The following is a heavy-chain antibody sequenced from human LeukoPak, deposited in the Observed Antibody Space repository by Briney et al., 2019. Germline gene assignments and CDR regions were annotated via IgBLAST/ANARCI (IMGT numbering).Heavy chain of an antibody. J-gene: IGHJ4*02. V-gene: IGHV3-23*01. CDR2: IIPSGHTT. CDR3: AKSAISSSGWYYDY. Sequence: PGGTLRLSCAASGFTFSSHGMNWVRQAPGKGLEWVSGIIPSGHTTYYADSVRGRFTISRDNSRNTLYLQMNSLRAEDTAVYYCAKSAISSSGWYYDYWGQGTLVTVSS. D-gene: IGHD6-19*01. CDR1: GFTFSSHG.